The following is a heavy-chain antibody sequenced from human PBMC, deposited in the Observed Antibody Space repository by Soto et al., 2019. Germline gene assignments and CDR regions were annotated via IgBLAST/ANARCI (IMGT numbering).Heavy chain of an antibody. V-gene: IGHV3-20*04. CDR3: ASFPYYYDSSGYRWDAFDI. Sequence: PGGSLRLSCAASGFTFDDYGMSWVRQAPGKGLEWVSGINWNGGSTGYADSVKGRFTISRDNAKNSLYLQMNSLRAEDTALYYCASFPYYYDSSGYRWDAFDIWGQGTMVTVSS. CDR2: INWNGGST. D-gene: IGHD3-22*01. CDR1: GFTFDDYG. J-gene: IGHJ3*02.